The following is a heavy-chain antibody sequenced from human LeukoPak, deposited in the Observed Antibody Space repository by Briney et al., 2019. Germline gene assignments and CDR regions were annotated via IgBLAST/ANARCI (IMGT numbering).Heavy chain of an antibody. CDR1: GGSISSSSYY. Sequence: SETLSLTCTVSGGSISSSSYYWGWIRPPPGKGLEWVGSIYYGGSTYYNPSLKRRVTICVDTTKKRCSLKLSSVTAARTAVYFCARRLVGATAPFDDSGQATLVTASS. D-gene: IGHD1-26*01. V-gene: IGHV4-39*01. CDR2: IYYGGST. CDR3: ARRLVGATAPFDD. J-gene: IGHJ4*02.